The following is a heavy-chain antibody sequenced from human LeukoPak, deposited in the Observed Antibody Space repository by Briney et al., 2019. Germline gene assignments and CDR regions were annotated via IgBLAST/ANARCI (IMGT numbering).Heavy chain of an antibody. J-gene: IGHJ4*02. CDR2: INPNSGGT. CDR1: GYTFTGYY. D-gene: IGHD6-19*01. V-gene: IGHV1-2*02. CDR3: ARAPLSGYSSGWYPWLDY. Sequence: VASVKVSCKASGYTFTGYYMHWVRQAPGQGLEWMGWINPNSGGTNYAQKLQGRVTMTTDTSTSTAYMELRSLRSDDTAVYYCARAPLSGYSSGWYPWLDYWAREPWSPSPQ.